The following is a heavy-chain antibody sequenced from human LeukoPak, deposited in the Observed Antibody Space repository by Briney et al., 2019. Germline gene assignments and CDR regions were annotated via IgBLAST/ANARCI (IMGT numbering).Heavy chain of an antibody. D-gene: IGHD5-18*01. Sequence: ASVKVSCKTSGYTFTSYAISWVRQAPGQGLEWMGWINTNTGNPTYAQGFTGRYAFSLDTSVSTAYLQISGLQADDTAVYYCGRDPKLGIRGYTYGYIDYWGQGTLVTVSS. CDR2: INTNTGNP. J-gene: IGHJ4*02. V-gene: IGHV7-4-1*02. CDR1: GYTFTSYA. CDR3: GRDPKLGIRGYTYGYIDY.